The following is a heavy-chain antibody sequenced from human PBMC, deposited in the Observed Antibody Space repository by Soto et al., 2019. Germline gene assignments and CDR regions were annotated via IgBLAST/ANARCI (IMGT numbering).Heavy chain of an antibody. CDR2: IYYSGST. CDR3: ARHGLDSGSWRD. CDR1: GGSISSYY. Sequence: QVQLQESGPGLVKPSETLSLTCTVSGGSISSYYWSWIRQPPGKGLEWIGYIYYSGSTNYNPSLKRRVTISVETSKNLFSLKLSSVTAADTAVYCCARHGLDSGSWRDWGQGTLVTVSS. J-gene: IGHJ4*02. D-gene: IGHD1-26*01. V-gene: IGHV4-59*08.